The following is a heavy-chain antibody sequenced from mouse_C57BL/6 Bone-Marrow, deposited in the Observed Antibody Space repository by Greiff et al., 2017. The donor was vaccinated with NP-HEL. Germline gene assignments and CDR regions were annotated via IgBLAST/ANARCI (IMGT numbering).Heavy chain of an antibody. Sequence: QVQLQQSGAELVRPGTSVKVSCKASGYAFTNYLIEWVKQRPGQGLEWIGVINPGSGGTNYNEKFKGKATLTADKSSSTAYMQLSSLTSEDSAVYFCARGDDGYYGWYFDVWGTGTTVTVSS. CDR3: ARGDDGYYGWYFDV. J-gene: IGHJ1*03. CDR1: GYAFTNYL. D-gene: IGHD2-3*01. CDR2: INPGSGGT. V-gene: IGHV1-54*01.